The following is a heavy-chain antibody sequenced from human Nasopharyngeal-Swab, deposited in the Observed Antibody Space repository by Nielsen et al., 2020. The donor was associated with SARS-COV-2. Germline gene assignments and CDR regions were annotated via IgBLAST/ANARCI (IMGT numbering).Heavy chain of an antibody. CDR1: GFTFSSYN. J-gene: IGHJ6*02. CDR3: ARTREDFGVVRPDYYYYGMDV. D-gene: IGHD3-3*01. Sequence: GESLKISCAASGFTFSSYNMNWVRQAPGKGLEWVSYISSSSSTIYYADSVKGRFTISRDNAKNSLYLQMNSLRAEDTALYYCARTREDFGVVRPDYYYYGMDVWGQGTTVTVSS. V-gene: IGHV3-48*04. CDR2: ISSSSSTI.